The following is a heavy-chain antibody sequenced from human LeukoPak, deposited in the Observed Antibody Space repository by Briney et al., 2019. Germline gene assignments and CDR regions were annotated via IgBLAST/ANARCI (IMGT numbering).Heavy chain of an antibody. CDR1: GFTFSTYW. V-gene: IGHV3-74*01. CDR3: ARVGYYASGPFSYFDY. D-gene: IGHD3-10*01. Sequence: GGSLRLSCATSGFTFSTYWMHWVRQAPGKGLVWVSRIRSDGSTTTYADSVKGRFTISRDNAKNTLYLQMNSLRVEDTAVYYCARVGYYASGPFSYFDYWGQGTLVTVSS. CDR2: IRSDGSTT. J-gene: IGHJ4*02.